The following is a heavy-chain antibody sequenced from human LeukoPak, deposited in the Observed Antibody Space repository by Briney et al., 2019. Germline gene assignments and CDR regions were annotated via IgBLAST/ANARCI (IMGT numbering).Heavy chain of an antibody. CDR1: GLTFSCYA. Sequence: GGSLRLFCAASGLTFSCYAMRWLRQAPGKGREGVSAISFCGGSTYYADSEKGRFTLSRDNSKNTLYLQMNSLRAEDTAVYYCAKDQGIVVGQIDCWGQGTLVTVSS. CDR3: AKDQGIVVGQIDC. V-gene: IGHV3-23*01. CDR2: ISFCGGST. D-gene: IGHD6-19*01. J-gene: IGHJ4*02.